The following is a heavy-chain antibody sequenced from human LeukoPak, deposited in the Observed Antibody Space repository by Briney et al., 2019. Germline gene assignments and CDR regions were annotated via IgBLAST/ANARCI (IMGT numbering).Heavy chain of an antibody. J-gene: IGHJ5*02. Sequence: KPSETLSLTCAVYGGSFSGYYWSWIRQPPGKGLEWIGGINHSGSTNYNPSLKSRVTISVDTSKNQFSLKLSSVTAADTAVYYCASGIVVVPAAIAWFDPWGQGTLVTVSS. CDR2: INHSGST. CDR1: GGSFSGYY. CDR3: ASGIVVVPAAIAWFDP. D-gene: IGHD2-2*01. V-gene: IGHV4-34*01.